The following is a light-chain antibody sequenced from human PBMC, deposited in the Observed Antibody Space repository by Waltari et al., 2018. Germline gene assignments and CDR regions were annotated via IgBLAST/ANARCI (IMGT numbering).Light chain of an antibody. CDR2: DAS. V-gene: IGKV3-11*01. CDR1: QSVTSY. CDR3: QQRSSWPRT. Sequence: IVLTQSPATLSLSPGERATLSGRASQSVTSYLAWYQQQPGQAPRLLIYDASNRATGIPARFSGSGSWTDFTLTISSLEPEDFAVYYCQQRSSWPRTFGQGTKVEIK. J-gene: IGKJ1*01.